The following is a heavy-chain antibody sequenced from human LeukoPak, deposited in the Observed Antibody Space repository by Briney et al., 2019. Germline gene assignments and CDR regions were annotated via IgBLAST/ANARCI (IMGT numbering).Heavy chain of an antibody. V-gene: IGHV3-43*02. CDR1: GFTFDDYA. CDR3: AKDIAPQYYYDSSGYPDY. CDR2: ISGDGAST. D-gene: IGHD3-22*01. J-gene: IGHJ4*02. Sequence: QPGGSLRLSCAASGFTFDDYAMHWVRQAPGKGLEWVSLISGDGASTYYADSVKGRFTISRDNSKNSLYLQMNSLRTEDTALYYCAKDIAPQYYYDSSGYPDYWGQGTLVTVSS.